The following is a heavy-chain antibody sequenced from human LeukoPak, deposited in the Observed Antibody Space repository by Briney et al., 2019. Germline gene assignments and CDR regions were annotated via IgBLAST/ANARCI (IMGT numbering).Heavy chain of an antibody. CDR2: ISAYNGNT. CDR3: ARIFYYDSSGYSSGFDY. V-gene: IGHV1-18*01. D-gene: IGHD3-22*01. CDR1: GYTFTSYG. J-gene: IGHJ4*02. Sequence: ASVKVSCKASGYTFTSYGISWVRQAPGQGLEGMGWISAYNGNTNYAQKLQGRATMTTDTSTSTAYMELRSLRSDDTAVYYCARIFYYDSSGYSSGFDYWGQGTLVTVSS.